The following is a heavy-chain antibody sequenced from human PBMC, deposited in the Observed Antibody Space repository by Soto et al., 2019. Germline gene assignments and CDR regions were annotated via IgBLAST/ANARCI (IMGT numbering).Heavy chain of an antibody. V-gene: IGHV1-69*12. D-gene: IGHD5-12*01. CDR2: IIPMSATP. J-gene: IGHJ4*02. Sequence: QVQLVQSGTEVKEPGSSVKVSCRASGATFRSHAFTWVRQAPGQGLELMGGIIPMSATPFYTQTFQDRFTITADESASTVYMAVNSVRSEDTAVYYCATNSGGYNYIAIYWGQGPLVTVSS. CDR1: GATFRSHA. CDR3: ATNSGGYNYIAIY.